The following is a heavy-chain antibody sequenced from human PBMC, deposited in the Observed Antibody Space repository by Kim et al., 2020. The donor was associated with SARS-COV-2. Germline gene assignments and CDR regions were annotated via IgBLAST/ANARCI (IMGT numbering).Heavy chain of an antibody. CDR2: IYTDGTT. CDR1: GLSVTSYY. D-gene: IGHD7-27*01. Sequence: GGSLRLSCAVSGLSVTSYYMSWIRQAPGKGLEWVSVIYTDGTTYYADSVKGRFTISRHDSKNSLYLQMNTLRAEDSAVYFCASLNWGTVDLEYFFEYWGQGTLVTVSS. CDR3: ASLNWGTVDLEYFFEY. V-gene: IGHV3-53*01. J-gene: IGHJ4*02.